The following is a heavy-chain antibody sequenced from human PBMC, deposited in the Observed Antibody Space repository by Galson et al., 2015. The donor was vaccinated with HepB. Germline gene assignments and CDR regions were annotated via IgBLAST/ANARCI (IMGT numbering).Heavy chain of an antibody. Sequence: SVKVSCKASGYTFTDFGISWVRQAPGQGLEWMGWIGASNGDTNYAQKLQGRVTLTTDTSTSTAYMELRSLRSDDTAVYYCVRDLAIVGPIFLDYWGPGALVTVSS. CDR1: GYTFTDFG. CDR3: VRDLAIVGPIFLDY. CDR2: IGASNGDT. J-gene: IGHJ4*02. D-gene: IGHD1-26*01. V-gene: IGHV1-18*04.